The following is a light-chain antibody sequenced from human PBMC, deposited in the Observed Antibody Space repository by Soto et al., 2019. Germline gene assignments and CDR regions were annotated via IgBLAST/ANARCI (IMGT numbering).Light chain of an antibody. Sequence: DIVMTQSPDSLAVSLGERATINCKSSQSVLYSSNNKNYLAWYQQKPGQPPKLLIYWASTRESGVPDRFSGSGAGKDFTLTIISMQADDVAVYYCQQYYSTPGQTFGQGTKVEIK. CDR1: QSVLYSSNNKNY. J-gene: IGKJ2*01. CDR2: WAS. CDR3: QQYYSTPGQT. V-gene: IGKV4-1*01.